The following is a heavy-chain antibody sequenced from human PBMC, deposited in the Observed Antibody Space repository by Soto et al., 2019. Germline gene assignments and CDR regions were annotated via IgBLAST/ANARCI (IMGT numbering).Heavy chain of an antibody. V-gene: IGHV4-34*01. D-gene: IGHD3-10*01. Sequence: SETLSLTCAVYGGSFSGYYWSWIRQPPGKGLEWIGEIDHGGSTNYNPSLKSRVTMSVDMSKNQISLKLRSVTAADTAVYYCAREGSVGSGSYYNVYYYYYMDVWGKGTPVTVSS. CDR1: GGSFSGYY. CDR2: IDHGGST. J-gene: IGHJ6*03. CDR3: AREGSVGSGSYYNVYYYYYMDV.